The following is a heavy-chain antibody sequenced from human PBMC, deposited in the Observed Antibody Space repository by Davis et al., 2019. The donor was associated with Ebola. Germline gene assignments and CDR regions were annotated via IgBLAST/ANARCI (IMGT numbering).Heavy chain of an antibody. CDR3: ARDLTIAARPVLDY. V-gene: IGHV3-21*01. CDR2: ITSSGASI. CDR1: GFTFSSYS. D-gene: IGHD6-6*01. Sequence: GESLKISCAASGFTFSSYSMNWVRQAPGKGLEWVSSITSSGASINYADSVKGRFTISRDNAKNSLYLQMNSLRDEDTAVYYCARDLTIAARPVLDYWGQGTLVTVSS. J-gene: IGHJ4*02.